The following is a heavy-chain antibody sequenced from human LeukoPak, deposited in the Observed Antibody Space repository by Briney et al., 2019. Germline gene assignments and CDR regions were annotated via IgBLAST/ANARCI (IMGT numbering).Heavy chain of an antibody. CDR3: VRVPDDFWSGYIDY. Sequence: GASVKVSCKASGYTFISYAMNWVRQAPGQGLEWMGGIIPIFGTANYAQKFQGRVTITADESTSTAYMELSSLRSEDTAVYYCVRVPDDFWSGYIDYWGQGTLVTVSS. D-gene: IGHD3-3*01. V-gene: IGHV1-69*13. CDR2: IIPIFGTA. J-gene: IGHJ4*02. CDR1: GYTFISYA.